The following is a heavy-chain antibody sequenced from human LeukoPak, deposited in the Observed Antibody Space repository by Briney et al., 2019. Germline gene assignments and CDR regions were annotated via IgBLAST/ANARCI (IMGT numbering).Heavy chain of an antibody. CDR3: ARDRGSGDAFDI. J-gene: IGHJ3*02. CDR2: TSDTGDET. Sequence: GGSLRPSCAASGFTFSSYAMSWVRQAPGKGLEWVSMTSDTGDETHYSDSVKGRFTISRDNSKNTLYLQMNSLRAEDTAVYYCARDRGSGDAFDIWGQGTMVTVSS. D-gene: IGHD6-19*01. CDR1: GFTFSSYA. V-gene: IGHV3-23*01.